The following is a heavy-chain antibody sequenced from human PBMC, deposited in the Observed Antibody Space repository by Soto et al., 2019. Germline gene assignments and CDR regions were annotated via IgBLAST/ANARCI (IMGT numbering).Heavy chain of an antibody. CDR3: ARELRYFDWLLSVSYALDY. V-gene: IGHV3-74*01. J-gene: IGHJ4*02. CDR1: GFTFSSYW. D-gene: IGHD3-9*01. Sequence: PGGSLRLSCAASGFTFSSYWMHWVRQAPGKGLVWVSRINSDGSSTSYADSVKGRFTISRDNAKNTLYLQMNSLRAEDTAVYYCARELRYFDWLLSVSYALDYWGQGTLVTVSS. CDR2: INSDGSST.